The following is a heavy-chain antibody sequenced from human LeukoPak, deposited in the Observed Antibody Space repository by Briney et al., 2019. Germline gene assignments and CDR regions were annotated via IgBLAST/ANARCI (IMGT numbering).Heavy chain of an antibody. CDR3: ARVEYSSGRGDH. V-gene: IGHV1-18*01. Sequence: GASVKVSCTAGNYSFINYGLTWVRQAPGQGLVWMGWISTYSGDTNYAQNFQGRVTLTRDTSTSTAYMDLNNLTPDDTAVYYCARVEYSSGRGDHWGQGTLVTVSS. J-gene: IGHJ4*02. D-gene: IGHD3-22*01. CDR1: NYSFINYG. CDR2: ISTYSGDT.